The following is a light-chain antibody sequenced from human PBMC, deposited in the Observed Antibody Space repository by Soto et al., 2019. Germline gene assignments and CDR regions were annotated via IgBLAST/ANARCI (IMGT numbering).Light chain of an antibody. J-gene: IGLJ1*01. V-gene: IGLV2-14*01. CDR1: SSDVGDYNY. CDR3: SSYTTSTLFV. Sequence: QSVLTQPASVSGSPGQSITISCTGTSSDVGDYNYVSWYQQHPGKAPKLVIFEVSTRPSGVSNRFSGSKSGNTASLTISGPQSEDGADYNCSSYTTSTLFVFGTGTKLTAL. CDR2: EVS.